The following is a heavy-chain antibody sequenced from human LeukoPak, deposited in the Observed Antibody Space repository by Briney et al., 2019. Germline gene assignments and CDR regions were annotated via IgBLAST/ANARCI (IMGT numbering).Heavy chain of an antibody. V-gene: IGHV3-23*01. CDR1: GFTFSSYA. Sequence: GGSLRLSCAASGFTFSSYAMSWVRQAPGKGLEWVSAISGSGGSTYYADSVKGRFTTSRDNSKNTLYLQMNSLRAEDTAVYYCAKGLDSSGYPQVLDYWDQGTLVTVSS. J-gene: IGHJ4*02. D-gene: IGHD3-22*01. CDR3: AKGLDSSGYPQVLDY. CDR2: ISGSGGST.